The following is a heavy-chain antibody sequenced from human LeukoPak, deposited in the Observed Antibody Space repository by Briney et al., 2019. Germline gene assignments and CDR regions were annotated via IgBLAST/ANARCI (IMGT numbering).Heavy chain of an antibody. CDR2: IKQDGSET. J-gene: IGHJ4*02. D-gene: IGHD6-19*01. Sequence: GGSLRLSCVASGFTFGNFWMSWVRQAPGKGLEWVANIKQDGSETYLVDSVKGRFAVSRDNAKNSLYLQMNSLRAEDTAVYYCARGSGWYDYWGQGTLVTVSS. CDR3: ARGSGWYDY. CDR1: GFTFGNFW. V-gene: IGHV3-7*01.